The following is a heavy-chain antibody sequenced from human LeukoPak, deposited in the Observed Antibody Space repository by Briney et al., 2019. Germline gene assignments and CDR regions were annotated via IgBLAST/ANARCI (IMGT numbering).Heavy chain of an antibody. D-gene: IGHD5-24*01. CDR2: IKQDGSEK. CDR3: ASGYTASTF. CDR1: GFTFSDYW. V-gene: IGHV3-7*01. Sequence: GGSLRLSCAASGFTFSDYWMTWVRRAPGKGLEWVANIKQDGSEKYFVDSVKGRFTISRDNVRNSVYLQMSSLRDEDTALYYCASGYTASTFWGQGTLVTVSS. J-gene: IGHJ4*02.